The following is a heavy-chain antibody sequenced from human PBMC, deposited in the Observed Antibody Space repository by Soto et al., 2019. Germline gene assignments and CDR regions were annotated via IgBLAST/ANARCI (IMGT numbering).Heavy chain of an antibody. J-gene: IGHJ6*02. CDR3: ARGPFPNWNYYGIDV. CDR2: IYYSGST. D-gene: IGHD1-1*01. V-gene: IGHV4-31*03. Sequence: PSETLSLPCTVSGGSVNSGGYHWSWIRQHPGKGLEWIGDIYYSGSTYYNPSLKSRVTISIDTSTNHFSLHLSALTAADTAVYYCARGPFPNWNYYGIDVWAQGTTVTASS. CDR1: GGSVNSGGYH.